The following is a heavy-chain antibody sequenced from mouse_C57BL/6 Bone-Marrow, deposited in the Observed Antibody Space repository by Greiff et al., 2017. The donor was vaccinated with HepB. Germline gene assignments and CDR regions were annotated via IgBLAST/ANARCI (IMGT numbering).Heavy chain of an antibody. V-gene: IGHV3-6*01. J-gene: IGHJ3*01. D-gene: IGHD3-3*01. Sequence: VQLQQSGPGLVKPSQSLSLTCSVPGYSITSGYYWNWIRQFPGNKLEWMGYISYDGSNNYNPSLKNRISITRDTAKNQFFLKLNSVTTEDTATYHCARLGTAYWGQGTLVTVSA. CDR1: GYSITSGYY. CDR3: ARLGTAY. CDR2: ISYDGSN.